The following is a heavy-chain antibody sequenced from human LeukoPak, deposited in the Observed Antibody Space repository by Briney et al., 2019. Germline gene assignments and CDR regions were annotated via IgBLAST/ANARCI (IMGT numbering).Heavy chain of an antibody. J-gene: IGHJ4*02. CDR3: ARHSRTYYDFDY. D-gene: IGHD1-26*01. CDR2: IHYSGST. Sequence: PSETLSLICTVSGGSITNYYWSWIRQPPGQGLEWIGYIHYSGSTNYNPSLKSRVSISVDMSTNQFSLKLTSVTAADTAVYYCARHSRTYYDFDYWGQGTLVTVSS. V-gene: IGHV4-59*08. CDR1: GGSITNYY.